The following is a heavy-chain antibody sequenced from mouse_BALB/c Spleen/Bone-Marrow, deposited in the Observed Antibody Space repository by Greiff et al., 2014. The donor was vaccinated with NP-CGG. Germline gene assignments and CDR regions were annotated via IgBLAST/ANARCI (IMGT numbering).Heavy chain of an antibody. CDR1: GFNIKDTY. V-gene: IGHV14-3*02. Sequence: EVQVVESGAELVKPGASVQLSCTASGFNIKDTYMHWVKQRPEQGLEWIGRIDPANGDIIYDPKFQGKATITADTSSNTAYLQLSSLTSEDTAVYYCARGGNYGWFAYWGQGTLVTVSA. CDR2: IDPANGDI. CDR3: ARGGNYGWFAY. D-gene: IGHD2-1*01. J-gene: IGHJ3*01.